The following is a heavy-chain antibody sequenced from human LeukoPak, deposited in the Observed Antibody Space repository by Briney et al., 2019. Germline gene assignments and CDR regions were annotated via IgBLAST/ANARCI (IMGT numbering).Heavy chain of an antibody. CDR1: GFTFSSYA. V-gene: IGHV3-23*01. D-gene: IGHD5-24*01. CDR3: AKDRGYNSNSGFDY. Sequence: GGSLRLSRAASGFTFSSYAMSWVRQAPGKGLEWVSTISGSGGSTYYADSVKGRFTISRDDSKNTLYLQMNSLRAEDTAVYHCAKDRGYNSNSGFDYWGQGTLVTVSS. J-gene: IGHJ4*02. CDR2: ISGSGGST.